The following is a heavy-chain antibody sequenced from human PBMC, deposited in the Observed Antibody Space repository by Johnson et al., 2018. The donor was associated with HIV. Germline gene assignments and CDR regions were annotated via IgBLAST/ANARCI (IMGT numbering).Heavy chain of an antibody. D-gene: IGHD4-23*01. Sequence: VQLVESGGGLVKPGGSLRLSCTASGFTFRHAWMSWVRQAPGKGLEWIGRVKSKTDGGTMDYAAPVKGRFTMSRDDSKNTLFLQMNSLKTEDTAIYYCTRAMGRTVVRPDGFDTWGQGTMVIVAS. CDR1: GFTFRHAW. J-gene: IGHJ3*02. CDR2: VKSKTDGGTM. V-gene: IGHV3-15*01. CDR3: TRAMGRTVVRPDGFDT.